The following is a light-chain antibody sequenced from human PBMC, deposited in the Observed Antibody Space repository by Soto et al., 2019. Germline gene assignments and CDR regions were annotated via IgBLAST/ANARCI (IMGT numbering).Light chain of an antibody. Sequence: DIQMTQSPSTLSASVGDRVTITCRASQSISNWLAWYQQKPGKAPKLLIYKTSNLESGVPSRFSGSGSGTEFSLTISSLQPDDFATYYSQQYKSFSLTFGGGTRVEVK. V-gene: IGKV1-5*03. CDR2: KTS. CDR1: QSISNW. J-gene: IGKJ4*01. CDR3: QQYKSFSLT.